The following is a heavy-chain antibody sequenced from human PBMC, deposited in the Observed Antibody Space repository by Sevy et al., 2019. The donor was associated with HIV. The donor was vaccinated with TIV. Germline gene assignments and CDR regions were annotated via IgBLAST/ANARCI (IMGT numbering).Heavy chain of an antibody. J-gene: IGHJ4*01. CDR1: GFRFVSQA. CDR3: AKDVPDQSWYDDFWSGSPCFDY. D-gene: IGHD3-3*01. CDR2: MSGRGDSR. Sequence: GGSLRLSCVGSGFRFVSQAMSWVRQAPGKGLEWVSGMSGRGDSRGYAHSVKGRFTISRDNSKNTVYLQMNSLTAEDTALYYCAKDVPDQSWYDDFWSGSPCFDYWGRGILVTVSS. V-gene: IGHV3-23*01.